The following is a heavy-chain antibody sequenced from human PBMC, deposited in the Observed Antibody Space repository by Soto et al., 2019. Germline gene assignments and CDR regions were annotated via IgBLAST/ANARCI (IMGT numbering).Heavy chain of an antibody. J-gene: IGHJ4*02. Sequence: VQLVESGGGLVQPGGSLRLSCAASGFIFSDHYMDWVRQAPWKGLELVVRIKNKANSYTTEYAASVKGRFTISRDDSKNSLYLQMNSLKTEDTAVYYCTRIALVGATGGRYFDYWGQGNLRTVSS. CDR2: IKNKANSYTT. CDR1: GFIFSDHY. D-gene: IGHD1-26*01. V-gene: IGHV3-72*01. CDR3: TRIALVGATGGRYFDY.